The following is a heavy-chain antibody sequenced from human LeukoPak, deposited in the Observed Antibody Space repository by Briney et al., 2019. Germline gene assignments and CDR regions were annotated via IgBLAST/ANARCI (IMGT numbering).Heavy chain of an antibody. D-gene: IGHD3-10*01. V-gene: IGHV3-74*01. Sequence: PGGSLRLSCAASGFTFSSYWMHWVRQAPGKGLVWVSRINSDGSSTSYADSVKGRFTISRDNAKNTLYLQMNSLRAEDTAVYYCAKRKSGSSGLYYFDYWGQGTLVTVSS. CDR2: INSDGSST. CDR1: GFTFSSYW. J-gene: IGHJ4*02. CDR3: AKRKSGSSGLYYFDY.